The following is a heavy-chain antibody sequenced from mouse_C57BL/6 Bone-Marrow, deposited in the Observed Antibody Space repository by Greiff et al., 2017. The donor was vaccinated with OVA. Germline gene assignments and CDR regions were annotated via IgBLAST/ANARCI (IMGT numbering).Heavy chain of an antibody. J-gene: IGHJ1*03. CDR3: ARGGTVYGSRTGYFDV. D-gene: IGHD1-1*01. CDR2: IHPRSGNT. V-gene: IGHV1-81*01. Sequence: QVQLQQSGAELARPGASVKLSCKASGYTFTSYGISWVKQRTGQGLEWIGEIHPRSGNTYYNEKFKGKATLTADKSSSTAYMELRSLTSEDSAVYFCARGGTVYGSRTGYFDVWGTGTTVTVSS. CDR1: GYTFTSYG.